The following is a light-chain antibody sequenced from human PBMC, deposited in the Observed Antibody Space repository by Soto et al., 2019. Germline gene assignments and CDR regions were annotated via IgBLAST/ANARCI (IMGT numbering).Light chain of an antibody. CDR3: QQYAGSTRT. CDR1: QNLGTLY. Sequence: EIVWTQSPGTLSLSPGERGTLSCRASQNLGTLYLAWFQQKSGQAPRLLIYSASRRATGIPDRFTGSGSGTDFTLTINRVETEDFAVYVCQQYAGSTRTFGQGTKVDIK. CDR2: SAS. J-gene: IGKJ1*01. V-gene: IGKV3-20*01.